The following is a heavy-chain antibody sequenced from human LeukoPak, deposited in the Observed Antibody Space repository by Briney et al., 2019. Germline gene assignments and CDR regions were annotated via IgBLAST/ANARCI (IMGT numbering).Heavy chain of an antibody. CDR3: ARAIQYRFDP. CDR1: VFTVSINY. CDR2: ICAAGNT. V-gene: IGHV3-66*01. J-gene: IGHJ5*02. Sequence: GGSLRLSSAASVFTVSINYPSWVRQNPRKALEWVAVICAAGNTYDADSVKGRFTISRDNSKNTMYLQMSSLRAEDTAVYYCARAIQYRFDPWGQGTLVTVSS. D-gene: IGHD2/OR15-2a*01.